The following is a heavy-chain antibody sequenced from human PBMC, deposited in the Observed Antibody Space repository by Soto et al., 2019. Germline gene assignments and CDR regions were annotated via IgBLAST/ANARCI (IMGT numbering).Heavy chain of an antibody. CDR1: GVTISSSVW. V-gene: IGHV4-4*02. CDR2: IYPGRNT. Sequence: SETLSLTCAVSGVTISSSVWWSWVRQPPGKGLEWIGEIYPGRNTNYNPSPKSRAIISLDKSKNQFSLNLPSVTAADTAIYYCAVFRSSWFGDGRLDSWGPGTLVTVSS. J-gene: IGHJ4*02. CDR3: AVFRSSWFGDGRLDS. D-gene: IGHD6-13*01.